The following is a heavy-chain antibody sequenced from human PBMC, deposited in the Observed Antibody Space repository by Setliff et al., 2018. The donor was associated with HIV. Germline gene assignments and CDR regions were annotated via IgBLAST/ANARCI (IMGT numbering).Heavy chain of an antibody. Sequence: SVKVSCKSSAGSFSIFAINWVRQAPGQRPEWMGWVNTGKGDTKYSQRFQDRLTITTDSSASSVYMELSSLSSDDTAIYYCARDRFTLTSSIFGFWGHGTLVTVSS. CDR2: VNTGKGDT. CDR1: AGSFSIFA. CDR3: ARDRFTLTSSIFGF. V-gene: IGHV1-3*04. D-gene: IGHD3-3*01. J-gene: IGHJ4*01.